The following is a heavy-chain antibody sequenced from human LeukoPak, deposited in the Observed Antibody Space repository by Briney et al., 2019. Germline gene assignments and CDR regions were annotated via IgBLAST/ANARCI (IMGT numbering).Heavy chain of an antibody. CDR3: ARGSEVFPYYFDY. D-gene: IGHD2-21*01. CDR1: GTSISSGGYS. V-gene: IGHV4-30-2*01. J-gene: IGHJ4*02. Sequence: SETLSLTCAVSGTSISSGGYSWSWIRQPPGKGLEWIGYIYHSGSSYYNPSLKSRVTISIDTSRNQFSLKLSSVTAADMAVYYCARGSEVFPYYFDYWGQGTLITVSS. CDR2: IYHSGSS.